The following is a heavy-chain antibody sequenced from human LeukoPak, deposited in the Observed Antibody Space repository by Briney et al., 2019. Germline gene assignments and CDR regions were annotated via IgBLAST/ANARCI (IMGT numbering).Heavy chain of an antibody. V-gene: IGHV4-59*08. CDR3: ARHGGSSSWSGTIDY. J-gene: IGHJ4*02. CDR2: IYYSGST. Sequence: SETLSLTCTVSGGSISSYYWSWIRQPPGKGLEWIGYIYYSGSTNYNPSLKSRVTISVDTSKNQFSLKLSSVTAADTAVYYCARHGGSSSWSGTIDYWGQGTLVTVSS. D-gene: IGHD6-13*01. CDR1: GGSISSYY.